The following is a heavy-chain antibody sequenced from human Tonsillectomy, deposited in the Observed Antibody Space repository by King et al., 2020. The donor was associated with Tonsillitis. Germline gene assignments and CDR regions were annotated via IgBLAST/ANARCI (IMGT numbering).Heavy chain of an antibody. J-gene: IGHJ6*02. Sequence: VQLVESGGGVVQPGRSLRLSCAASGFTFDRYAMHWVRQAPGKGLEWVAVISYDGSNRYYADSVKGRLTISRDTSKNTLYLQMDSLRAEDTAVYYCARGGCVTMARGVINCYYYNGMDVWGQGTTVTVSS. V-gene: IGHV3-30-3*01. CDR3: ARGGCVTMARGVINCYYYNGMDV. D-gene: IGHD3-10*01. CDR1: GFTFDRYA. CDR2: ISYDGSNR.